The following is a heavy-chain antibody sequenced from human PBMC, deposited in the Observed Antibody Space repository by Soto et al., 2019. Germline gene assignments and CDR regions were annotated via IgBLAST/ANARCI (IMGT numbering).Heavy chain of an antibody. V-gene: IGHV1-69*13. D-gene: IGHD2-15*01. J-gene: IGHJ6*02. Sequence: SVKVSCNASGGTFSSYAFSWVRQAPGQGLDWMGGIIPIFGTANYAQKFQGRDTITADETTSTAYMELSSLRPEDTAVYYCARESPGAVAANYYYNGMDVWGQGTTVTVSS. CDR1: GGTFSSYA. CDR3: ARESPGAVAANYYYNGMDV. CDR2: IIPIFGTA.